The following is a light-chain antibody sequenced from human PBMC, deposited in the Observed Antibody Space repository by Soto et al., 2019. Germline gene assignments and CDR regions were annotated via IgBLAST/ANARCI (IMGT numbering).Light chain of an antibody. J-gene: IGKJ5*01. CDR2: GAS. Sequence: EIVLTQSPGTLSLSPGERATLSCRASHIVSSSYLAWYQQKPGQAPRLLIYGASSRATGIPDRFSGSGSGTDFTLTISRLEPEDFAVYYCQQYGSSPPITFDQGTRLEIK. CDR1: HIVSSSY. CDR3: QQYGSSPPIT. V-gene: IGKV3-20*01.